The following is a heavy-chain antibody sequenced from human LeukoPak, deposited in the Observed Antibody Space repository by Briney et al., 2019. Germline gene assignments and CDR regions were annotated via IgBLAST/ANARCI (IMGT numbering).Heavy chain of an antibody. CDR3: AKSQVGATADY. V-gene: IGHV3-23*01. CDR2: ISGGGGIT. Sequence: PGGSLRLSCAASGFTFSTYVMNWLRQAPGKGLEWVSAISGGGGITYYADSVKGRFTISRDNSKNMVYLQMNSLRAEDTAVYYCAKSQVGATADYWGQGTLVTVSS. D-gene: IGHD1-26*01. J-gene: IGHJ4*02. CDR1: GFTFSTYV.